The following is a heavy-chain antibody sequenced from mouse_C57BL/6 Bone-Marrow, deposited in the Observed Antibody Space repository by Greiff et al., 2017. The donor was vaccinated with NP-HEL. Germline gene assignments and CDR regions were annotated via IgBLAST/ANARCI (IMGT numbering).Heavy chain of an antibody. V-gene: IGHV5-6*02. CDR3: ARVVYWYFDV. Sequence: EVMLVESGGDLVKPGGSLKLSCAASGFTFSSYGMSWVRQTPDKRLEWVATISSGGSYTYYPDSVKGRFTISRDNAKNTLYLQMSSLKAEDTAMYYCARVVYWYFDVWGTGTTVTVSS. J-gene: IGHJ1*03. D-gene: IGHD1-1*01. CDR2: ISSGGSYT. CDR1: GFTFSSYG.